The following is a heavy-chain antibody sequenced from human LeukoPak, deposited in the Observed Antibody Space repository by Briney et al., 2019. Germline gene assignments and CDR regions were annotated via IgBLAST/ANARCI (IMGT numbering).Heavy chain of an antibody. Sequence: GGSLRLSCAASGFTFSTYGMYWVRQAPGKGLEWVAVISYDGSNKYSADSVKGRFTISRDNSKNTLFLQMNSLRAEDTAVYYCAGGGFGEAYYYYMDVWGKGTTVTVSS. J-gene: IGHJ6*03. CDR3: AGGGFGEAYYYYMDV. CDR2: ISYDGSNK. CDR1: GFTFSTYG. V-gene: IGHV3-30*03. D-gene: IGHD3-10*01.